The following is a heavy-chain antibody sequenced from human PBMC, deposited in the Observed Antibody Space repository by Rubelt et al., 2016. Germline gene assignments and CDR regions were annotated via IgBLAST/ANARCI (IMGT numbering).Heavy chain of an antibody. D-gene: IGHD5-24*01. V-gene: IGHV4-34*01. J-gene: IGHJ4*02. CDR2: IYYSGST. CDR3: ARHVVATIHGMGYFDY. Sequence: QVQLQQWGAGLLKPSATLSLTCAVYGGSFSGYYWGWIRQPPGKGLEWIGSIYYSGSTYYNPSLKSRVTISVDTSKNQFSRKLSSVTAADTAVYYCARHVVATIHGMGYFDYWGQGTLVTVSS. CDR1: GGSFSGYY.